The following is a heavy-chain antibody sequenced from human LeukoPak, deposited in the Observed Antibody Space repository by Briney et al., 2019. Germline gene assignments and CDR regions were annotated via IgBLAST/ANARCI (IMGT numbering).Heavy chain of an antibody. V-gene: IGHV3-21*04. CDR1: GFTFSSYI. CDR3: ARMTVSMGYPLAN. CDR2: ISSSSSYI. D-gene: IGHD5-18*01. J-gene: IGHJ4*02. Sequence: GGSLRLSCAASGFTFSSYIMNWVRQAPGKGLEWVSSISSSSSYIYYADSVKGRFTISRDNAKNSLHLQMNSLRAEDTAVYYCARMTVSMGYPLANWGQGTLVTVSS.